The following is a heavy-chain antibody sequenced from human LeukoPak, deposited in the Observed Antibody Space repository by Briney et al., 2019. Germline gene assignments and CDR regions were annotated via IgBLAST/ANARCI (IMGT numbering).Heavy chain of an antibody. J-gene: IGHJ6*02. CDR1: GGSFSGYY. CDR3: ARLRNDFWSGFTYDFGVDV. V-gene: IGHV4-34*01. CDR2: INHSGST. D-gene: IGHD3-3*01. Sequence: PSETLSLSCGVYGGSFSGYYLSWIRQPPGKGLEWIGDINHSGSTTYNPSLKSRVTISLDTSITQFSLKLTSVTAADTAVYYCARLRNDFWSGFTYDFGVDVWGHGTTVTVSS.